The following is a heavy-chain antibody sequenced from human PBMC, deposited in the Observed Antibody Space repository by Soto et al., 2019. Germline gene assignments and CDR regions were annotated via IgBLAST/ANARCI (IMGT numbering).Heavy chain of an antibody. V-gene: IGHV4-30-2*01. CDR1: GGSISSGGYS. CDR2: MYHSGST. Sequence: SETLSLTCAVSGGSISSGGYSWSWIRQPPGKGLEWIGYMYHSGSTYYNPSLKSRVTISIDRSKNQFSLKLSSVTAADTAVYYCARGSGWADFDFWGQGTLVTVSS. CDR3: ARGSGWADFDF. D-gene: IGHD1-26*01. J-gene: IGHJ4*02.